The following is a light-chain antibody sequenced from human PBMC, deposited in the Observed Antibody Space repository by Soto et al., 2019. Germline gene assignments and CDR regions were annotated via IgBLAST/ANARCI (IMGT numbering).Light chain of an antibody. CDR1: QGIGDT. CDR2: GAS. Sequence: EVVMTQSPATLSVSPGEGVTLSCRASQGIGDTLAWYQHKPGQTPRLLIYGASTRATGIPARFSGSGSGTEFTLTISSLQSEDFAVYYCQQYNSYSFGQGTKVDIK. J-gene: IGKJ1*01. CDR3: QQYNSYS. V-gene: IGKV3-15*01.